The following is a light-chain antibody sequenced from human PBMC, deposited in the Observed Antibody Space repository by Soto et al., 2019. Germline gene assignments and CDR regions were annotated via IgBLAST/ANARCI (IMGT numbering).Light chain of an antibody. V-gene: IGKV1-5*01. Sequence: DIQMTQSPSILSASVGDSVSITCRASQRIGTWLTWYQQKPGKVPKLLIYDASHLTSGVPSRFSGSGSGTEFTLSISSLQPDDFATYYCQHYYTYPYTFGQGTKVEIK. J-gene: IGKJ2*01. CDR1: QRIGTW. CDR2: DAS. CDR3: QHYYTYPYT.